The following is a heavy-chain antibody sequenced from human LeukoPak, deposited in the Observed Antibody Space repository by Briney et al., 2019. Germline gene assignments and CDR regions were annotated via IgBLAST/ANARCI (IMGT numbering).Heavy chain of an antibody. Sequence: ASVKVSCKASGYTFTGYYMHWGRQAPGQGLEWMGRINPNSGGTNYAQKFQGRVTMTRDTSISTAYMELGRLRSDDTAVYYCARDFHQTYYYGSGSFSWGQGTLVTVSS. CDR1: GYTFTGYY. CDR3: ARDFHQTYYYGSGSFS. V-gene: IGHV1-2*06. CDR2: INPNSGGT. J-gene: IGHJ5*02. D-gene: IGHD3-10*01.